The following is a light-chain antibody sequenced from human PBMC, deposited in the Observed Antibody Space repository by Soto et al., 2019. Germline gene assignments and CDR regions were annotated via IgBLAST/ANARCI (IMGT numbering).Light chain of an antibody. J-gene: IGLJ1*01. V-gene: IGLV1-44*01. CDR3: AVWDDSLSGYV. CDR1: SSNIGSNT. Sequence: QSVLTQPPSASGTPGQRVTISCSGSSSNIGSNTVNWYQQLPGTAPKLLIYSNNHRPSGVPDRFSGSKSGTSASLAISGLQSEDEADYYCAVWDDSLSGYVFGTGTKVTVL. CDR2: SNN.